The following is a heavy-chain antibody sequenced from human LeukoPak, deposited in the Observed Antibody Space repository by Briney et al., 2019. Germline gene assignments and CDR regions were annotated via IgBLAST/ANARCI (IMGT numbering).Heavy chain of an antibody. D-gene: IGHD1-26*01. Sequence: GASVKVSCKASGYTFTTYNINWVRQAPGQGLEWMGWISGYNGNTNYAQKLQGRVTMTEDTSTDTAYMELSSLRSEDTAVYYCATASLYSGSYYWGQGTLVTVSS. CDR1: GYTFTTYN. J-gene: IGHJ4*02. CDR2: ISGYNGNT. CDR3: ATASLYSGSYY. V-gene: IGHV1-18*01.